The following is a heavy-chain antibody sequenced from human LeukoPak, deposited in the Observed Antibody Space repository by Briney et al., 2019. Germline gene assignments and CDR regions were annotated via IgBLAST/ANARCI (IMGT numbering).Heavy chain of an antibody. Sequence: PSETLSLTCTVSGGSISSYYWSWIRQPPGKGLEWIGYIYYSGSANYNPSLKSRGTMSVDTSKKQFSLNLTSVTAADTAVYYCAASGYYYGMDVWGQGTTVTVSS. CDR1: GGSISSYY. V-gene: IGHV4-59*08. CDR2: IYYSGSA. CDR3: AASGYYYGMDV. J-gene: IGHJ6*02.